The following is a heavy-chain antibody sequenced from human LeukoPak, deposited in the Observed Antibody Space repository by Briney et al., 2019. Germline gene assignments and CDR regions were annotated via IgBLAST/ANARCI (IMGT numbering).Heavy chain of an antibody. D-gene: IGHD3-16*02. J-gene: IGHJ4*02. CDR1: GGSISSYY. CDR2: IYYSGST. CDR3: ARVAGGLSPFDY. V-gene: IGHV4-59*01. Sequence: SETLSLTCTVSGGSISSYYWSWIRQPPGKGLEWIGYIYYSGSTNYNPSLKSRVTISVDTSKNQFSLKLSSVTAADTAVYYCARVAGGLSPFDYWGQGTLVTVSS.